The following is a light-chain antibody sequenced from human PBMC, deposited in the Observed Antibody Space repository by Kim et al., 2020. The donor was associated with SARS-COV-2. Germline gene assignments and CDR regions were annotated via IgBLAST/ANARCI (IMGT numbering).Light chain of an antibody. CDR2: GAS. V-gene: IGKV3-20*01. Sequence: IVLTQSPGHLSLSPGERATLSCRARQSISSSYLAWYQQKPGQAPRLLIYGASSRATGIPDRFSGSGSETDFTLTISRLEPEDFAVYYCQQFASSAWTFGQGTKVDIK. CDR1: QSISSSY. J-gene: IGKJ1*01. CDR3: QQFASSAWT.